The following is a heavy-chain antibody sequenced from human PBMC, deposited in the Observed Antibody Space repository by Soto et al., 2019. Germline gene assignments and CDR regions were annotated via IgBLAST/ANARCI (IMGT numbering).Heavy chain of an antibody. V-gene: IGHV3-23*01. CDR3: AKGGREGCHSWLHI. D-gene: IGHD2-15*01. CDR1: GFNFYKSA. J-gene: IGHJ4*02. CDR2: LCGETT. Sequence: GGSLRLSCVLSGFNFYKSAMSWVRQAPGKNPEWVSVLCGETTYYADSVKGRFTISRDTSKNMLYLQMDSLRAEDTAIYYCAKGGREGCHSWLHIWGRGT.